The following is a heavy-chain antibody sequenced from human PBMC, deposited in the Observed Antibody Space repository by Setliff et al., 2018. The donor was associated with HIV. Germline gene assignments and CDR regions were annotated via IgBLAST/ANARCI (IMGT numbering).Heavy chain of an antibody. J-gene: IGHJ3*01. Sequence: LSLTCTVSGGSISSRSYFWGWIRQPPGTGLEWLGCIYSGGSTNYNPSLESRVTISLDTSKNQFSLRLTSVTAADTAVYYCARVRSYGSAYDAFDVWGPGTMVTVSS. CDR2: IYSGGST. CDR1: GGSISSRSYF. CDR3: ARVRSYGSAYDAFDV. V-gene: IGHV4-61*05. D-gene: IGHD3-10*01.